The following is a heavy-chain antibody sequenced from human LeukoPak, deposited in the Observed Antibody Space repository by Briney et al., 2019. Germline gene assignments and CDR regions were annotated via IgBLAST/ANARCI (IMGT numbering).Heavy chain of an antibody. V-gene: IGHV3-33*01. D-gene: IGHD1-26*01. CDR2: IWYDGSNK. Sequence: GGSLRLSCAASGFTFSSYGMHWVRQAPGKGLEWVAVIWYDGSNKYYADSVKGRFTISRDNSKNTLYLQMNSLRAEDTAVYYCARGVGATKGYYYYGMDVWGQGTTVTVSS. J-gene: IGHJ6*02. CDR1: GFTFSSYG. CDR3: ARGVGATKGYYYYGMDV.